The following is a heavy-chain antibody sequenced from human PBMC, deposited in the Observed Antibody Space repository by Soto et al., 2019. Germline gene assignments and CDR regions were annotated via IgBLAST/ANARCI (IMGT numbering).Heavy chain of an antibody. CDR1: GFSVSAYE. J-gene: IGHJ3*01. CDR3: TREGYGGDTDAFAL. CDR2: MSVSGYRT. D-gene: IGHD4-17*01. Sequence: EVQLVESGGGLVQPGGSLRLSCAASGFSVSAYEMDWVRQAPGKGLEWVSFMSVSGYRTYYPDSVKGRFTISRDNAKNSLYLQMDSLRAEDTAVYYCTREGYGGDTDAFALWGQGTMVTVSS. V-gene: IGHV3-48*03.